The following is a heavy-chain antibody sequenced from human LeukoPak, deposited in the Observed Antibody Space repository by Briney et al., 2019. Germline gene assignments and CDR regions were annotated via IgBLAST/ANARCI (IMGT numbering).Heavy chain of an antibody. Sequence: ASVKVSCKASGYTFTSYGISWVRQAPGQGLEWMGWISAYNGNTNYAQKLQGRVTMTTDTSTSTAYMELRSLRSDDTAVYYCARGGGDSVVVPAAMISEYFQHWGQGTLVTVSS. CDR3: ARGGGDSVVVPAAMISEYFQH. J-gene: IGHJ1*01. CDR1: GYTFTSYG. V-gene: IGHV1-18*01. CDR2: ISAYNGNT. D-gene: IGHD2-2*01.